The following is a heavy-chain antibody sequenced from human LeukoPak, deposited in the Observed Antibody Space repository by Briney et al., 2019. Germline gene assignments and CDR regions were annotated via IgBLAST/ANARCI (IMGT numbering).Heavy chain of an antibody. CDR1: GFTFSSYE. D-gene: IGHD6-19*01. Sequence: GGSLRLSCAASGFTFSSYEMNWVRQSPGKGLEWVSYISSSGSTIYYADSVKGRFTTSRDNAKNSLYLQMNSLRAEDTAVYYCAREEDIAVAGTAAFDIWGQGTMVTVSS. CDR2: ISSSGSTI. CDR3: AREEDIAVAGTAAFDI. V-gene: IGHV3-48*03. J-gene: IGHJ3*02.